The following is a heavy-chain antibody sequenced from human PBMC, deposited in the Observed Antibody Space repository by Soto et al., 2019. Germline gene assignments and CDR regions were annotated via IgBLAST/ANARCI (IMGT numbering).Heavy chain of an antibody. CDR1: RYTFTSYD. Sequence: QVKLVQSGAEVRRPGASGRVSCRASRYTFTSYDKFWGRQSPGQGLEWMGWIKTDSGDTHYAQNFQGRVTMTRDTSISTAYMELNNLVSDDTAVYYCARRSSTYLNEVIFDPWGQGTLVTVSS. D-gene: IGHD2-2*01. CDR2: IKTDSGDT. CDR3: ARRSSTYLNEVIFDP. J-gene: IGHJ5*02. V-gene: IGHV1-2*02.